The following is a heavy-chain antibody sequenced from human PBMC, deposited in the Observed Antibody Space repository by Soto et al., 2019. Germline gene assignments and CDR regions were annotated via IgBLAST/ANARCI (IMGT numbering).Heavy chain of an antibody. J-gene: IGHJ4*02. CDR3: AKTATYYYDSSGYHKN. V-gene: IGHV3-23*01. Sequence: PGGSLRLSCAASGFTFSSYAMSWVRQAPGKGLEWVSAISGSGGSTYYADSVKGRFTISRDNSKNTLYLQMNSLRAEDTAVYYCAKTATYYYDSSGYHKNWGQGTLVTVSS. CDR2: ISGSGGST. D-gene: IGHD3-22*01. CDR1: GFTFSSYA.